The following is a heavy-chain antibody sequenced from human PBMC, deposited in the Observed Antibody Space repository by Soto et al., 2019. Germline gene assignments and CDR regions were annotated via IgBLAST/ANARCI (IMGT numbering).Heavy chain of an antibody. Sequence: QVQLVQSGAEVKKPGSSVKVSCKASGGTFSSYAISWVRQAPGQGLEWMGGIIPIFGTANYAQKFQGRVTITADESTSTAHMELRSLGSEDTAVYYCAREEDCSGGSCYYFDSWGQGTLVTVSS. CDR3: AREEDCSGGSCYYFDS. CDR1: GGTFSSYA. V-gene: IGHV1-69*12. D-gene: IGHD2-15*01. J-gene: IGHJ4*02. CDR2: IIPIFGTA.